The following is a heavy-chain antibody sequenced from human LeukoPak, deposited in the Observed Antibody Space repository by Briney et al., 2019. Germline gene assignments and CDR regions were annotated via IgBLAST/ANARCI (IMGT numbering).Heavy chain of an antibody. CDR1: GFTFSTYS. J-gene: IGHJ4*02. Sequence: GGSLRLSCAASGFTFSTYSMNWVRQAPGKGLEWVSSITSSRIYIYYADSVKGRFTISRDNAKNSLYLQMNSLRAEDTAVYYCGRFVVYGDYVDYWGQGTLVTVSS. V-gene: IGHV3-21*01. CDR2: ITSSRIYI. CDR3: GRFVVYGDYVDY. D-gene: IGHD4-17*01.